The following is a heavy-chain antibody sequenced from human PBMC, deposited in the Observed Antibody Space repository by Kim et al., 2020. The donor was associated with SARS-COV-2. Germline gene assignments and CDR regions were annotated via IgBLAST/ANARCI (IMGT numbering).Heavy chain of an antibody. J-gene: IGHJ5*02. CDR3: AKDGGELPYNWFDP. D-gene: IGHD1-26*01. CDR1: GFTFDDYA. CDR2: ISWNSGSI. Sequence: GGSLRLSCAASGFTFDDYAMHWVRQAPGKGLEWVSGISWNSGSIGYADSVKGRFTISRDNAKNSLYLQMNSLRAEDTALYYCAKDGGELPYNWFDPWGQGTLVTVSS. V-gene: IGHV3-9*01.